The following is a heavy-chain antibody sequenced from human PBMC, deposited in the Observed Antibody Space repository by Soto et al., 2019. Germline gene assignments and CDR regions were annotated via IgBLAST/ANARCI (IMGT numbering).Heavy chain of an antibody. CDR1: GGSFSGHS. Sequence: QVQLQQWGAGLLKPSETLSLTCAVYGGSFSGHSWTWIRQSPGKGLEWIGDINHSGRVNYSPSLKSPVTISLDTSKKQFSLTLSAVTAADTAMYYCSTRAYDTNGYYRFDPWGQGTLVTVSS. J-gene: IGHJ5*01. V-gene: IGHV4-34*01. CDR2: INHSGRV. CDR3: STRAYDTNGYYRFDP. D-gene: IGHD3-22*01.